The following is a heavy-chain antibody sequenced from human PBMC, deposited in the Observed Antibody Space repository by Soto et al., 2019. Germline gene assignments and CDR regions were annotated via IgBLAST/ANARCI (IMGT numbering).Heavy chain of an antibody. CDR1: GGSISSGGYS. CDR3: ARGMTTVTTLGY. D-gene: IGHD4-4*01. Sequence: SETLSLTCAVSGGSISSGGYSWSWIRPPPGKGLEWIGYIYHSESTYYNPSLKSRVTISVDRSKNQFSLKLSSVTAADTAVYYCARGMTTVTTLGYWGQGTLVTVSS. V-gene: IGHV4-30-2*01. J-gene: IGHJ4*02. CDR2: IYHSEST.